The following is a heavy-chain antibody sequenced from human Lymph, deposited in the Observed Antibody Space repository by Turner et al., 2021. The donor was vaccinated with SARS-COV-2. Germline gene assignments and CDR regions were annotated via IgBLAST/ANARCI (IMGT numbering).Heavy chain of an antibody. D-gene: IGHD3-10*01. Sequence: QLQLQESDQGQVKPSETLSLTCTVSGGSISSSSHYWGWISHPPGRALEWIGHIYYSGSNYYNPSLKSRVTISVDTSKNQFSLKLSSVTAADTAVYYCARLVRRAEYYFDYWGQGTLVTVSS. V-gene: IGHV4-39*01. CDR2: IYYSGSN. CDR3: ARLVRRAEYYFDY. CDR1: GGSISSSSHY. J-gene: IGHJ4*02.